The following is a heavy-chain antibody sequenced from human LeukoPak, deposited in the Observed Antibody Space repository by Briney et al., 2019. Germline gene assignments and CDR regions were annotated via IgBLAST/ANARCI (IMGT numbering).Heavy chain of an antibody. Sequence: GGSLRLSCAASGFTFRSFAMTWVRQAPGKGLEWVAVISVSSSTTYYADPVKGRFTISSDNSKNTLYLQMNSLRVEDTAAYYCAKNLGVVVATPLDYWGQGTLVTVSS. CDR2: ISVSSSTT. CDR1: GFTFRSFA. CDR3: AKNLGVVVATPLDY. V-gene: IGHV3-23*01. J-gene: IGHJ4*02. D-gene: IGHD2-15*01.